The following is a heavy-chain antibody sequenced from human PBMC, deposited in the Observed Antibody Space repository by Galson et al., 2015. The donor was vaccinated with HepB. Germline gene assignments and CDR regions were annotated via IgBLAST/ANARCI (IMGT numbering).Heavy chain of an antibody. V-gene: IGHV3-49*03. CDR2: IRSKASGAAT. CDR1: GFTFGDFA. CDR3: TRDGWFDP. J-gene: IGHJ5*02. Sequence: SLRLSCAGSGFTFGDFAMSWFRQAPGKGLEWVGLIRSKASGAATEYAASVKGRFIISRDDSRNIAYLQMSSLKTEDTAVYYCTRDGWFDPWGQGTLVTVSS.